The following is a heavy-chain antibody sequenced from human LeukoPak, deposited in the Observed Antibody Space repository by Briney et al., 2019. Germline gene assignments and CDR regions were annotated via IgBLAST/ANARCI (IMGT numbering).Heavy chain of an antibody. Sequence: ASVTVSSMASGYTFTAYYMHWVRQAPGQGLEWMGWINPKSGGTNYAQKFQGWVTMTRDTSISTAYMELSRLRSDDTAEYYCARDKRAKIRIQLRSFYYYYYGMDVWGQGTTVTVSS. J-gene: IGHJ6*02. D-gene: IGHD5-18*01. V-gene: IGHV1-2*04. CDR1: GYTFTAYY. CDR2: INPKSGGT. CDR3: ARDKRAKIRIQLRSFYYYYYGMDV.